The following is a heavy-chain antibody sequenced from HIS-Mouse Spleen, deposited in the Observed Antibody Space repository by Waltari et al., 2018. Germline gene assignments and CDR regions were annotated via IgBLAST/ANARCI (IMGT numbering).Heavy chain of an antibody. Sequence: EVQLVESGGGLVQPGGSLRVSSAASGFTFSRYVMRWVRQGPGKGLVCVSRINSDGSSTSYADSVKGRFTISRDNAKNTLYLQMNSLRAEDTAVYYCARDGGRVYSSSFDYWGQGTLVTVSS. V-gene: IGHV3-74*01. D-gene: IGHD6-6*01. CDR3: ARDGGRVYSSSFDY. CDR1: GFTFSRYV. CDR2: INSDGSST. J-gene: IGHJ4*02.